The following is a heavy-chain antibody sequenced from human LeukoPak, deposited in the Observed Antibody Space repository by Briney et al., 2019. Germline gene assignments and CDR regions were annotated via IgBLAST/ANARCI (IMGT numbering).Heavy chain of an antibody. D-gene: IGHD5-18*01. CDR2: INHSGST. CDR3: ARRGYSYALRNKFDY. J-gene: IGHJ4*02. Sequence: SETLSLTCAVYGGSFSGYYWSWIRQPPGKGLEWIGEINHSGSTNYNPSLKSRVTISVDTSKNQFSLKLSSVTAADTAVYYCARRGYSYALRNKFDYWGQGMLVTVSS. CDR1: GGSFSGYY. V-gene: IGHV4-34*01.